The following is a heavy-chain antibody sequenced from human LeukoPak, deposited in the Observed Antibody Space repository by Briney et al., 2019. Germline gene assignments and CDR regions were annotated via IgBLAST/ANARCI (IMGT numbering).Heavy chain of an antibody. J-gene: IGHJ4*02. Sequence: PGGSLRLSCAASGFTFSSYNMNWVRQAPGKGLEWVSSISSSSSYIYYADPVKGRFTISRDNSKNTLYLQMNSLRVEDTAVYYCAKEALGYFDYWGRGTLVTVSS. CDR3: AKEALGYFDY. V-gene: IGHV3-21*04. CDR1: GFTFSSYN. D-gene: IGHD7-27*01. CDR2: ISSSSSYI.